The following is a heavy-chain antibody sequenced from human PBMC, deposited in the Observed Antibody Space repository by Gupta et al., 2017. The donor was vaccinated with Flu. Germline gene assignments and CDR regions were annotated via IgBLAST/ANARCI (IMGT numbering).Heavy chain of an antibody. CDR1: YW. V-gene: IGHV3-7*01. Sequence: YWMSWVRHSPGKGLEWVATLKQDGSDQDYVDSVKGRFTMSRDSAKNSLYLQMNGLRVEDTAVYYCARGAHDSKYRCFETWGQGTRVTVSS. CDR2: LKQDGSDQ. CDR3: ARGAHDSKYRCFET. D-gene: IGHD4-4*01. J-gene: IGHJ5*02.